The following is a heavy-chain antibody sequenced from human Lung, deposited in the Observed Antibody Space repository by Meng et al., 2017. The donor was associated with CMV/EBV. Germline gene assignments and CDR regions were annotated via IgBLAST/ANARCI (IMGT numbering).Heavy chain of an antibody. CDR2: ISGNGGST. J-gene: IGHJ6*02. Sequence: SCAASGFTFTSYAMSWVRQAPGKGLEWVSAISGNGGSTYYADSVKGRFTISRDNSKNTLYLQMNSLRAEDTAVYYCAKDGVVIPEGGMDVWGQGPTVTVSS. V-gene: IGHV3-23*01. D-gene: IGHD2-2*01. CDR3: AKDGVVIPEGGMDV. CDR1: GFTFTSYA.